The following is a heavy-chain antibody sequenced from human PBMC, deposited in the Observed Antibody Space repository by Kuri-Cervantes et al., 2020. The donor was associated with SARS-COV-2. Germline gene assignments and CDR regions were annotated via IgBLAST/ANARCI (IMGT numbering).Heavy chain of an antibody. CDR2: MHPNSGNT. Sequence: SVTVSCKASGYTFTSYDINWVRQATGQGLEWMGWMHPNSGNTGYAQKFQGRVTMTRNTSISTAYMELNSLRSEDTAVYYCARGERGGYYYPFDYWGQGTLVTVSS. D-gene: IGHD3-22*01. J-gene: IGHJ4*02. CDR3: ARGERGGYYYPFDY. V-gene: IGHV1-8*01. CDR1: GYTFTSYD.